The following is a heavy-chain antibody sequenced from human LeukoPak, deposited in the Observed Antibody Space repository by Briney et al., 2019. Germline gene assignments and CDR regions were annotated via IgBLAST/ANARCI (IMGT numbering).Heavy chain of an antibody. Sequence: ASVKVSCKASGYTFISYGISWVRQAPGQGLEWMGWISAYNGNTNYAQKLQGRVTMTTDTSTSTAYMELRRLRSDDTAVYYCARTRDIAVAIRGYFDSWGQGTLVTVSP. CDR1: GYTFISYG. V-gene: IGHV1-18*01. D-gene: IGHD6-19*01. CDR3: ARTRDIAVAIRGYFDS. CDR2: ISAYNGNT. J-gene: IGHJ4*02.